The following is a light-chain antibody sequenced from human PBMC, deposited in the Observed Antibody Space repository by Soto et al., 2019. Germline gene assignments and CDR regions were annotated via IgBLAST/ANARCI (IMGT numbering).Light chain of an antibody. CDR3: QQYNSYSMYT. CDR2: KAS. CDR1: QSISSW. Sequence: DIQMTQSPSTLSASVGDRVTITCRASQSISSWLAWYQQKPGKAPKLLIYKASSLESGVPSRFIGSGSGTEFNLTISSLQPDDFATYYCQQYNSYSMYTFGQGTKLEIK. J-gene: IGKJ2*01. V-gene: IGKV1-5*03.